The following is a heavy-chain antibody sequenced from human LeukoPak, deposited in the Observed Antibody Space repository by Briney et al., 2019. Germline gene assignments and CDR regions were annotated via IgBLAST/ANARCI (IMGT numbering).Heavy chain of an antibody. D-gene: IGHD2-15*01. J-gene: IGHJ4*01. CDR2: IKSKTDGGTT. CDR3: TIGYCSGGSCYGYYFDY. V-gene: IGHV3-15*01. CDR1: GFTFSNAW. Sequence: GGSLRLSCAASGFTFSNAWMSWVRQAPRKGLEWVGRIKSKTDGGTTDYAAPVKGRFTISRDDSKNTLYLQMNSLKTEDTAAYYCTIGYCSGGSCYGYYFDYWGQGTLVTVSS.